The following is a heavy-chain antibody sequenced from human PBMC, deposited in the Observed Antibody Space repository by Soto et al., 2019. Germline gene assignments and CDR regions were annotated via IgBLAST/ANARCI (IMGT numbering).Heavy chain of an antibody. D-gene: IGHD3-3*01. J-gene: IGHJ4*02. Sequence: QVQLVESGGGVVQPGRSLRLSCAASGFTFSSYAMHWVRQAPGKGLEWVAVISYDGSNKYYADSVKGRFTISRDNSKNTLYLQMNSLRAEDTAVYYCARVTNYDFWSGYDYWGQGTLFTVSS. V-gene: IGHV3-30-3*01. CDR2: ISYDGSNK. CDR1: GFTFSSYA. CDR3: ARVTNYDFWSGYDY.